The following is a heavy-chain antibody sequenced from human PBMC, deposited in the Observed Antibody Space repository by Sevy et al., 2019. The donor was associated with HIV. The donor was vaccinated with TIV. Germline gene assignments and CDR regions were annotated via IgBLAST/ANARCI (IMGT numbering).Heavy chain of an antibody. CDR2: ISSSGNHI. D-gene: IGHD2-15*01. J-gene: IGHJ3*02. CDR1: GLTLSSYS. V-gene: IGHV3-21*06. Sequence: GESLKISCAASGLTLSSYSMSWVRQSPGKGLEWVSFISSSGNHIYYADSVKGRFTISRDNAKDSLNLQMNTLRTEDTGVYFCARAAARSSFDMWGRGTMVTVSS. CDR3: ARAAARSSFDM.